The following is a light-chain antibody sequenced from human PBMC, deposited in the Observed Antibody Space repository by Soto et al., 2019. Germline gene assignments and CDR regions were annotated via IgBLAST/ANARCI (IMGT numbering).Light chain of an antibody. J-gene: IGKJ1*01. CDR2: DST. CDR3: HQRGSWPRGT. V-gene: IGKV3-11*01. CDR1: QSIHTS. Sequence: VLTQSPATLSLSPGERATLSCRASQSIHTSLAWYHQKPGQPPRLVVYDSTLRANGVPDRFGGSRSGTDFTLTISSLEPEDFAVYYCHQRGSWPRGTFGQGTKVDIK.